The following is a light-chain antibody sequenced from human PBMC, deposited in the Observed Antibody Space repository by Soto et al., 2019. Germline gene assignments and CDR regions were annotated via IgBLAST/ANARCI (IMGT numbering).Light chain of an antibody. J-gene: IGKJ4*01. CDR1: RNIYNN. CDR3: QQRANWPPLT. CDR2: DAS. Sequence: EVVLTQSPATLSLSPGERATLSCRASRNIYNNLAWYQHTPGQAPRLLIHDASKRASGIPARFSGSGSGTDFTLTINSLEPEDFAVYYCQQRANWPPLTFGGGTKVELK. V-gene: IGKV3-11*01.